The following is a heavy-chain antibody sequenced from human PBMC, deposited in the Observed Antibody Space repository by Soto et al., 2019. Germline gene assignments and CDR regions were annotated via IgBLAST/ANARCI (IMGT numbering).Heavy chain of an antibody. CDR1: GFSFSSYW. CDR3: ARESNTHSDY. Sequence: GGSLRLSCAVSGFSFSSYWMSWVRQAPGRGLEWVATIAHDGSEKFYVDSVKGRFTISRDNTKNSLYLQMNSLRAEDTALYYCARESNTHSDYWGQGTRVTVSS. V-gene: IGHV3-7*01. D-gene: IGHD7-27*01. J-gene: IGHJ4*02. CDR2: IAHDGSEK.